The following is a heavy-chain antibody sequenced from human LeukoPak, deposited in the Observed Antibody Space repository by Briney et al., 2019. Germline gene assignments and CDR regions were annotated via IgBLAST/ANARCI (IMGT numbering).Heavy chain of an antibody. V-gene: IGHV3-20*04. J-gene: IGHJ5*02. CDR1: GFTFDDYG. CDR3: AKFSSSFVLNWFDP. Sequence: GGSLRLSCAASGFTFDDYGMSWVRQAPGKGLEWVSGIIWSGGSTGYADSVKGRFTISRDNSKNTLYLQMNSLRAEDTAVYYCAKFSSSFVLNWFDPWGQGTLVTVSS. D-gene: IGHD6-13*01. CDR2: IIWSGGST.